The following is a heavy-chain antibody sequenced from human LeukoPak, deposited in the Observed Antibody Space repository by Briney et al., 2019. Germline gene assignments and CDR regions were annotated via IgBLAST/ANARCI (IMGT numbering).Heavy chain of an antibody. Sequence: PGASVKVSCKASGYTFTSYAMHWVRQAPGQRLEWMGWINAGNGNTKYSQKFQGRVTITRDTSASTAYMELSSLRSEDTAVYYCARGSDLVGAYDYWGQGTLVTVSS. D-gene: IGHD1-26*01. CDR1: GYTFTSYA. CDR3: ARGSDLVGAYDY. J-gene: IGHJ4*02. V-gene: IGHV1-3*01. CDR2: INAGNGNT.